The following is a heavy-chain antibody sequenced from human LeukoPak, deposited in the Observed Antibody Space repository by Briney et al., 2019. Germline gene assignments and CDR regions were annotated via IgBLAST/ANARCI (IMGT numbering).Heavy chain of an antibody. J-gene: IGHJ4*02. Sequence: GGSLRLSCAASGFSFSDHYMDWVRQAPGKGLVWVSRINSDGSSTSYADSVKGRFTISRDNAKNTLYLQMNSLRADDTAVYYCARDHTVVNDYYFDYWGQGTLVTVSS. CDR3: ARDHTVVNDYYFDY. D-gene: IGHD4-23*01. V-gene: IGHV3-74*01. CDR1: GFSFSDHY. CDR2: INSDGSST.